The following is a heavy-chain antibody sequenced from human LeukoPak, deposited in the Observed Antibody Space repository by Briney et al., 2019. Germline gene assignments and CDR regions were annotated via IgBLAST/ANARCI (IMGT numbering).Heavy chain of an antibody. Sequence: GGSLRLSCAASGFTFDDYAMHWVRQAPGKGLEWVSGISWNSGSIGYADSVKGRFTISRDNAKNSLYLQMNSLRAEDTALYYCAKVARKATIPYYFDYWGQGTLVTVSS. D-gene: IGHD5-24*01. J-gene: IGHJ4*02. CDR2: ISWNSGSI. V-gene: IGHV3-9*01. CDR1: GFTFDDYA. CDR3: AKVARKATIPYYFDY.